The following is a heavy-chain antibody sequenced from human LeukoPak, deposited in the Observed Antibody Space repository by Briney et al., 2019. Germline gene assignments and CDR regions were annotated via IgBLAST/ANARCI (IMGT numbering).Heavy chain of an antibody. J-gene: IGHJ4*02. CDR2: IFYSGSN. V-gene: IGHV4-31*01. CDR1: GGSISSAGSY. Sequence: SETLSLTCTVSGGSISSAGSYWSWLRQHPGKGLQWIGYIFYSGSNSYNPSLTSSLIISVDTSKKQFSLKLSSVTAADTVVYYCARRGVRGVPFDYWGQGTLVTVSS. D-gene: IGHD3-10*01. CDR3: ARRGVRGVPFDY.